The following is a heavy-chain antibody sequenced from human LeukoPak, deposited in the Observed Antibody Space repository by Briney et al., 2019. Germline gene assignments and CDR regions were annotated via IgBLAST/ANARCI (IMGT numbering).Heavy chain of an antibody. CDR1: GFTFSNYA. D-gene: IGHD3-22*01. Sequence: GGSLRLSCAVSGFTFSNYAMSWVRQAPGKGLEWVSAISGSGSSTYYADSVKGRFTISRDNSRNTLYLQLNSLRAEDTAVYYCAKINYHDGSDYFPAASGFDYWGQGTLVTVSS. V-gene: IGHV3-23*01. J-gene: IGHJ4*02. CDR3: AKINYHDGSDYFPAASGFDY. CDR2: ISGSGSST.